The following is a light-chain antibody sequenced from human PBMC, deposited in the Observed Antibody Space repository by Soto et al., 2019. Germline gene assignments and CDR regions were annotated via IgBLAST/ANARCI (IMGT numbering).Light chain of an antibody. CDR3: LLYHGGAVV. Sequence: QAVVTQEPSLTVSPGGTVTLTCASSTGAVTSGYYPNWFQQKPGQAPRALSYSTSNKHSWTPARFSGSLLGGKAALTLSGVQPEDEAEYYCLLYHGGAVVFGGGTKLTVL. CDR2: STS. V-gene: IGLV7-43*01. J-gene: IGLJ2*01. CDR1: TGAVTSGYY.